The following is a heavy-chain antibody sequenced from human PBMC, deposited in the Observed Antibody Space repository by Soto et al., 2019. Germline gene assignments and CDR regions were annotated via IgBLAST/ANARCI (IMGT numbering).Heavy chain of an antibody. CDR3: AMVDVYVTPSPQDV. J-gene: IGHJ6*02. CDR1: GYTFTRYG. D-gene: IGHD3-16*01. V-gene: IGHV1-18*01. CDR2: INTYNGNT. Sequence: QVQLVQSGAEVKNPGASVKVSCKASGYTFTRYGIGWARQAPGQGLEWMGWINTYNGNTNYAQNVQGRVTLTTDTSTSTAYMELRRLRSNDTAIYYCAMVDVYVTPSPQDVWGQGTPVIVSS.